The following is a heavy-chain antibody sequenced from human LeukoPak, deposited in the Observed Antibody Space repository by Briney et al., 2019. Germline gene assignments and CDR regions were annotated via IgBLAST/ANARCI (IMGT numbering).Heavy chain of an antibody. CDR1: GLTFSSYA. V-gene: IGHV3-64D*09. Sequence: GGSLRLSCSASGLTFSSYAMHWVRQAPGKGLEYVSAISSNGGSTNYADSVKGRFTISRDNSKNTLYLQMSSLRAEDTAVYYCVRGARLQLLFYWGQGTLVTVSS. CDR3: VRGARLQLLFY. D-gene: IGHD5-24*01. J-gene: IGHJ4*02. CDR2: ISSNGGST.